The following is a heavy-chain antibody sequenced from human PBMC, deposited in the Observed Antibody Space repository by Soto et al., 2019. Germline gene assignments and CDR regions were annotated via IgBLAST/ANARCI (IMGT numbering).Heavy chain of an antibody. J-gene: IGHJ5*02. D-gene: IGHD3-3*01. CDR1: GRSVNGYS. CDR2: INHTGGT. V-gene: IGHV4-34*01. CDR3: ATRITVFGLLIPPFDP. Sequence: PSETLVLTCAVYGRSVNGYSWNWIRWPPGKGLAWIGEINHTGGTHYNPSLMSRVTMSVDTSKNQFSLRLSSLTAADTAIYYCATRITVFGLLIPPFDPWGQGTQVTVS.